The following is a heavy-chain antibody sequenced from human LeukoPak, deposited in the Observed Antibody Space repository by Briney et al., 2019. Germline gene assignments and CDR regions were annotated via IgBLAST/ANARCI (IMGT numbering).Heavy chain of an antibody. J-gene: IGHJ4*02. D-gene: IGHD1-26*01. CDR2: IHKAGSES. CDR1: GFTFSNYW. CDR3: ARVGAWELQRVFEY. V-gene: IGHV3-7*01. Sequence: GGSLRLSCAASGFTFSNYWMTWVRQVPGKGLEWVANIHKAGSESYYVDSVKGRFAISRDNAKNSLYLQLSSLRVEDTAVYYCARVGAWELQRVFEYWGQGTLVTVSS.